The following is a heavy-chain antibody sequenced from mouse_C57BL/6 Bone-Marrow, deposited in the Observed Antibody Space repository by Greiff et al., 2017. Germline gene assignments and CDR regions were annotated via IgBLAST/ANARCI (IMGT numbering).Heavy chain of an antibody. CDR1: GFTFSDYG. D-gene: IGHD2-3*01. J-gene: IGHJ4*01. CDR2: ISSGSSTI. V-gene: IGHV5-17*01. Sequence: EVMLVESGGGLVKPGGSLKLSCAASGFTFSDYGMHWVRQAPEKGLEWVAYISSGSSTIYSADTVKGRFTISRDNAKNTLFLQMTSLRSEDTAMYYCERGWLQRPYYAMDYWGQGTSVTVSS. CDR3: ERGWLQRPYYAMDY.